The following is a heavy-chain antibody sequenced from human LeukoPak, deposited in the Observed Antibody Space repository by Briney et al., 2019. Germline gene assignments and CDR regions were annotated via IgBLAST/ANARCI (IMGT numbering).Heavy chain of an antibody. V-gene: IGHV3-23*01. D-gene: IGHD6-19*01. Sequence: GGSLRLSCAASGFTLSSYAMSWVRQAPGKGLEWVSAISGSGGSTYYADSVKGRFTISRDNSKNTLYLQMNSLRAEDTAVYYCAKDYGAVAGTGNFDYWGQGTLVTVSS. J-gene: IGHJ4*02. CDR1: GFTLSSYA. CDR3: AKDYGAVAGTGNFDY. CDR2: ISGSGGST.